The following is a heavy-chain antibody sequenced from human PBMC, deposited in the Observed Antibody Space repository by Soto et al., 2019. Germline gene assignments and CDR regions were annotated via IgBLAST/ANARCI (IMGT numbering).Heavy chain of an antibody. CDR3: ARHNVEPDVVVLVTATSFDL. CDR2: IDPSDSYT. D-gene: IGHD2-15*01. Sequence: PGESLKISCKGSGYRFTDYWITWVRQMPGKALEWLGRIDPSDSYTKYSPSFQGHVTISVDKSMSTAYLRWGNLKASDTAIYYCARHNVEPDVVVLVTATSFDLWGQGTLVTVSS. J-gene: IGHJ4*02. CDR1: GYRFTDYW. V-gene: IGHV5-10-1*01.